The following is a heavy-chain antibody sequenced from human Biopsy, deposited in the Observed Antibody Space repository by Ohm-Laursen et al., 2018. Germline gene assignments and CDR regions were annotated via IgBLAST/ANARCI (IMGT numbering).Heavy chain of an antibody. D-gene: IGHD4-17*01. J-gene: IGHJ3*02. CDR3: ARPSTVTRAFDI. Sequence: GASVKVSCKASGNTFAPYHIHWVRQAPGQGLEWMGWINPNTGNANYAEKAQGRVTMTTDTSTSTAYMELRSLTSDDTAVYYCARPSTVTRAFDIWGQGTMVTVSS. CDR1: GNTFAPYH. V-gene: IGHV1-18*04. CDR2: INPNTGNA.